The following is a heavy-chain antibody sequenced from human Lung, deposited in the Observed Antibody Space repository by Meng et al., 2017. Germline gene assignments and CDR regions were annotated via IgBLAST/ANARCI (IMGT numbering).Heavy chain of an antibody. CDR3: ARKARNCVSPTCYSLDF. CDR2: IKGVFGTR. D-gene: IGHD2-15*01. Sequence: QGPVVQRGGGVATAGASGGGPCKATGSIFSKYVIGWVRQAPGQGLEWLGGIKGVFGTRQIAQKFQDRVTITTDESTTKVYLELTGLTSEDTAVYFCARKARNCVSPTCYSLDFWGQGTLVTVSS. V-gene: IGHV1-69*05. CDR1: GSIFSKYV. J-gene: IGHJ1*01.